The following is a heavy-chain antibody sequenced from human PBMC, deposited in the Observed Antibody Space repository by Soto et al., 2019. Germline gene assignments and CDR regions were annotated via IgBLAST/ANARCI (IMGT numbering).Heavy chain of an antibody. Sequence: GGSLRLSCAASGFTCSNYGMRWVRQAPGKGLQWVVNIKQHGSEKYYIDSVRGRFTISRDNAKNIVYLQMNSLRAEDTAVYYCARLPYSNPPGGIDPWGRAPLVTVSS. J-gene: IGHJ5*02. CDR1: GFTCSNYG. D-gene: IGHD6-13*01. CDR3: ARLPYSNPPGGIDP. CDR2: IKQHGSEK. V-gene: IGHV3-7*01.